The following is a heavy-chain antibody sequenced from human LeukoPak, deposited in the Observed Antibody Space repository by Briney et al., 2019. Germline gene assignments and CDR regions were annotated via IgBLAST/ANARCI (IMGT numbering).Heavy chain of an antibody. J-gene: IGHJ6*02. CDR3: ARDNWNYGSSMDV. Sequence: SETLSLTCSVSGGSTSSYYWSWIRQPPRKGLEWIGYIYYSGSTNHNPSLKSRVTISVDTSKNQFSLKLSSVTAADTAVYYCARDNWNYGSSMDVWGQGTTVTVSS. CDR2: IYYSGST. D-gene: IGHD1-7*01. CDR1: GGSTSSYY. V-gene: IGHV4-59*01.